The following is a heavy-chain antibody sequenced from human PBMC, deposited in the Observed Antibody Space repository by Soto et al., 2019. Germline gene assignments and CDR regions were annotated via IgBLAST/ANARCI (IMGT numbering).Heavy chain of an antibody. Sequence: EEQLVQSGGGLVQPGGSLRLSCAASGFSFSSYDLFWVRQAPGKGLEYVSAVRRNGINTYYANSVKGRFTISRDNSKNIMYLQMGTLRAEDMAVYYCAITDYDVDVWGKGTTVIVSS. J-gene: IGHJ6*04. CDR1: GFSFSSYD. V-gene: IGHV3-64*01. D-gene: IGHD3-10*02. CDR2: VRRNGINT. CDR3: AITDYDVDV.